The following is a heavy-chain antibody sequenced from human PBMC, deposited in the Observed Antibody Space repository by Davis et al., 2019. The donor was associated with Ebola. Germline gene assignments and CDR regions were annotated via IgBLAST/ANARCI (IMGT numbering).Heavy chain of an antibody. J-gene: IGHJ5*02. V-gene: IGHV4-59*01. Sequence: GSLSLTCTVSGGSISSYYWSWIRQPPGKGLEWIGYIYYSGSTNYNPSLKSRVTISVDTSKNQFSLKLSSVTAADTAVYYCARNDYDFWSGYYGTNWFDPWGQGTLVTVSS. CDR3: ARNDYDFWSGYYGTNWFDP. CDR1: GGSISSYY. CDR2: IYYSGST. D-gene: IGHD3-3*01.